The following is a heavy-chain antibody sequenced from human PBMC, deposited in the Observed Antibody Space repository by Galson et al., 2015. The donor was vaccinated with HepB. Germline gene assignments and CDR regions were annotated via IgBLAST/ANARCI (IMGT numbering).Heavy chain of an antibody. J-gene: IGHJ4*02. CDR2: ISSSSSYT. CDR3: ARDRQYGGVDY. V-gene: IGHV3-11*06. Sequence: SLRLSCAASGFTFSDYYMSWIRQAPGKGLEWVSYISSSSSYTNYADSVKGRFTISRDNAKNSLYLQMNSLRAEDTAVYYCARDRQYGGVDYWGQGTLVTVSS. CDR1: GFTFSDYY. D-gene: IGHD4-23*01.